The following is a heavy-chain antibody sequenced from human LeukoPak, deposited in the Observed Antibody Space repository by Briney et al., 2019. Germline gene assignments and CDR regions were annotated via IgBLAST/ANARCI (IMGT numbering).Heavy chain of an antibody. D-gene: IGHD1-26*01. V-gene: IGHV3-7*01. Sequence: GGSLRLSCAASGFSFSSYWMSWVRQAPGKGPEWLANINQDGSEENYVDSAKGRFTISRDGAKNSLYLQMNGLRAEDTAVYYCAIAVGWELGYWGQGTLVTVSS. CDR2: INQDGSEE. J-gene: IGHJ4*02. CDR1: GFSFSSYW. CDR3: AIAVGWELGY.